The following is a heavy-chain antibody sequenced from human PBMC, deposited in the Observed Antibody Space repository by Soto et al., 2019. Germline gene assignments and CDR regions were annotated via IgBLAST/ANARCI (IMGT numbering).Heavy chain of an antibody. CDR1: GLDFGTYG. D-gene: IGHD1-26*01. J-gene: IGHJ4*02. V-gene: IGHV3-33*01. CDR3: ARAVGPFDY. Sequence: QVQLVESGGGVVQPGRSLRLSCAASGLDFGTYGMHWVRQAPGKGLDWVAVIWYDGGIKYYSDSVKGRFTISRDNSKNMLYLQMNSLRAEDTALYYCARAVGPFDYWGQGTLVTVSS. CDR2: IWYDGGIK.